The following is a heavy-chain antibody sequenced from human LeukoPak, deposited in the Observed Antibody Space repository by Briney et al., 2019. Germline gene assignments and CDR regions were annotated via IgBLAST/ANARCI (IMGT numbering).Heavy chain of an antibody. CDR2: ISSNGGST. J-gene: IGHJ5*02. CDR3: AREGDPLYSYGSVENWFDP. D-gene: IGHD5-18*01. V-gene: IGHV3-64*01. CDR1: GFTFSGYA. Sequence: AGGSLRLSCAASGFTFSGYAMHWVRQAPGKGLEYVSAISSNGGSTYYANSVKGRFTISRDNSKNTLYLQMGSLRAEDMAVYYCAREGDPLYSYGSVENWFDPWGQGTLVTVSS.